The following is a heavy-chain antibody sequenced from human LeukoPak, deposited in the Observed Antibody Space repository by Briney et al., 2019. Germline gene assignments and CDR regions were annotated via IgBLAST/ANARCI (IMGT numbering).Heavy chain of an antibody. V-gene: IGHV3-21*01. CDR3: ARAAHSSSAF. J-gene: IGHJ4*02. Sequence: GGSLRLSCAASGFTFSSYTMNWVRQAPGKGLEWVSSISSSSTYIYYANSVKGRFTISRDNAKNSLYLQMDSLRAEDTAVYYCARAAHSSSAFWGQGTLVTVSS. D-gene: IGHD6-13*01. CDR2: ISSSSTYI. CDR1: GFTFSSYT.